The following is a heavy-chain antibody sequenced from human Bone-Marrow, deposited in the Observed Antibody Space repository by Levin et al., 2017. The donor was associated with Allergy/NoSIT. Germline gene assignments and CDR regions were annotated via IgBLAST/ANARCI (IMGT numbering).Heavy chain of an antibody. V-gene: IGHV3-53*01. CDR3: ARNGYCSSTSCRPYWYFDL. CDR1: GFTVSSNY. J-gene: IGHJ2*01. Sequence: GGSLRLSCAASGFTVSSNYMSWVRQAPGKGLEWVSVIYSGGSTYYADSVKGRFTISRDNSKNTLYLQMNSLRAEDTAVYYCARNGYCSSTSCRPYWYFDLWGRGTLVTVSS. D-gene: IGHD2-2*01. CDR2: IYSGGST.